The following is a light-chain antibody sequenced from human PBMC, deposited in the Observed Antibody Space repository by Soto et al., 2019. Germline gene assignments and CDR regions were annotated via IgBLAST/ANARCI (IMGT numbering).Light chain of an antibody. V-gene: IGKV3D-15*01. Sequence: ETVMTQSPATLSVSPGERATLSCRASQSVSSNLAWYQQKPGQPPRLLIYDISTRATGIPTRFSGSGSGTEFTLTISSLQSEDFAVYYCQQRGNWPQTFXPGTKVDIK. CDR1: QSVSSN. CDR3: QQRGNWPQT. CDR2: DIS. J-gene: IGKJ3*01.